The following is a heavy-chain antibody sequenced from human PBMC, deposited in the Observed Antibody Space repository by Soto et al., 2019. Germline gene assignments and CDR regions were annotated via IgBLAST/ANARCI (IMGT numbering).Heavy chain of an antibody. D-gene: IGHD3-22*01. CDR3: AKDERDYYDSSGYYKPPAYYGMEV. Sequence: PGWSLRLSCAASGFTFSSYAMSLVRQAPGKGLEWVSSISGSGGSTYYADSVKGRFTISRDNSKNTLYLQMNSLRAEDTAVYYCAKDERDYYDSSGYYKPPAYYGMEVWGEGTKVTVSS. CDR1: GFTFSSYA. J-gene: IGHJ6*02. V-gene: IGHV3-23*01. CDR2: ISGSGGST.